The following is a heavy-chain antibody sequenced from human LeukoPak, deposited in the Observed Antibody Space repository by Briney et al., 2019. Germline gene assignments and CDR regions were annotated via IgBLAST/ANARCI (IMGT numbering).Heavy chain of an antibody. J-gene: IGHJ4*02. CDR1: GGSFSGYY. CDR3: ARDRDSWELLGALDY. Sequence: SETLSLTCAVYGGSFSGYYWSWIRQPPGKGLEWIGEINHSGSTNYNPSLKSRVTISVDTSKNQFSLKLSSVTAADTAVYYCARDRDSWELLGALDYWGQGTLVTVSS. CDR2: INHSGST. V-gene: IGHV4-34*01. D-gene: IGHD1-26*01.